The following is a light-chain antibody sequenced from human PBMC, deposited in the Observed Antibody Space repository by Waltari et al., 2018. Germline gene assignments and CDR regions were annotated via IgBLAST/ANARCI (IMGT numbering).Light chain of an antibody. V-gene: IGKV2-28*01. CDR1: QSLLHTNGHNY. J-gene: IGKJ1*01. Sequence: DIVMTQSPAFLPVTPGEPATISCRSSQSLLHTNGHNYLAWYLQKPGQSPQLLIYFASSRAPGVSDKFTDSGSGTDFTLKISRVEAEDVGVYFCMQALQTPWRFGQGTTVEIK. CDR2: FAS. CDR3: MQALQTPWR.